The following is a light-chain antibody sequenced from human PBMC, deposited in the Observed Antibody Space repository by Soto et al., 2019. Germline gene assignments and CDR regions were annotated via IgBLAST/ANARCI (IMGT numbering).Light chain of an antibody. CDR1: SSDIGDYNY. J-gene: IGLJ1*01. CDR3: SSFRRSNTPCV. V-gene: IGLV2-14*01. CDR2: DVS. Sequence: QSVLTQPASVSGSPGQSITISCTGTSSDIGDYNYVPWYQQHPGKAPTLMIYDVSNRPSGVSNRFSGSKSGNTASLTISGLQAEGEADYYCSSFRRSNTPCVFGTGTKVTVL.